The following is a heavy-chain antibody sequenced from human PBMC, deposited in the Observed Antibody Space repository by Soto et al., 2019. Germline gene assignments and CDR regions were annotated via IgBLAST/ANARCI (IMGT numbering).Heavy chain of an antibody. Sequence: GESLKNSCKTSGYSFTSYWICWVRQMPGKGMEWMGNIYPYDSDTRYSPSFQGQVTISADTSITTAYLQWSGLRASDTAMYFCARHLVGSTRGNFDYWGQGTLVTVSS. CDR2: IYPYDSDT. CDR1: GYSFTSYW. CDR3: ARHLVGSTRGNFDY. J-gene: IGHJ4*01. V-gene: IGHV5-51*01. D-gene: IGHD2-2*01.